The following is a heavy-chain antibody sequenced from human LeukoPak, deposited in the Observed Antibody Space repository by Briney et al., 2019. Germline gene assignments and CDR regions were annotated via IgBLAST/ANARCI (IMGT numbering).Heavy chain of an antibody. CDR3: SFLVRGVKSVDY. CDR1: GYTFTGYY. D-gene: IGHD3-10*01. CDR2: INPNSGGT. Sequence: EASVKVSCKASGYTFTGYYMHWVRQAPGQGLEWMGWINPNSGGTNYAQKFQGRVTMTRDTSISTAYMELSRLRSDDTAVYYCSFLVRGVKSVDYWGQGTLVTVSS. V-gene: IGHV1-2*02. J-gene: IGHJ4*02.